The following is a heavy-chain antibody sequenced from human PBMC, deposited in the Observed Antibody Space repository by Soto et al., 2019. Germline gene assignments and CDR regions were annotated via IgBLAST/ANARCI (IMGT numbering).Heavy chain of an antibody. D-gene: IGHD1-26*01. Sequence: QVQLVQSGAEVKKPGSSVKVSCKASGGTFSSYAISWVRQAPGQGLEWMGGIIPIFGTANYAQKFQGRVTITADESTITAYMVLCSLRSEDTAVYYCAREVTVGATPGSVDYWDHGTLVTVSS. CDR3: AREVTVGATPGSVDY. CDR1: GGTFSSYA. J-gene: IGHJ4*01. CDR2: IIPIFGTA. V-gene: IGHV1-69*01.